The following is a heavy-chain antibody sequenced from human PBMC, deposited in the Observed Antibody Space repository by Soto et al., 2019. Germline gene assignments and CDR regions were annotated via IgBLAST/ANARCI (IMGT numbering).Heavy chain of an antibody. CDR1: GFTFSSYG. J-gene: IGHJ4*02. CDR2: IWYDGSNK. V-gene: IGHV3-33*01. D-gene: IGHD6-6*01. CDR3: ARVGSSSAVIDY. Sequence: QVQLVESGGGVVQPGRSLRLSCAASGFTFSSYGMHWVRQAPGKGLEWVAVIWYDGSNKYYADSVKGRFTISRDNSKNTLYLQMNSLRAEDTAVYYCARVGSSSAVIDYRGQGTLVTVSS.